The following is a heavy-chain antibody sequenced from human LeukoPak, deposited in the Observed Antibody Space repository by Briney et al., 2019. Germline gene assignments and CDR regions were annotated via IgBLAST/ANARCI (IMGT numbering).Heavy chain of an antibody. CDR3: AREGIAGSFDY. J-gene: IGHJ4*02. Sequence: PGGSLRLSCAASGFTFSRYAMHWVRQTPGKGLEYVSAISSNGGSTYYANSVKGRFTISRDNSKNTLYLQMGSLRAEDMAVYYCAREGIAGSFDYWGQGTLVTVSS. CDR2: ISSNGGST. D-gene: IGHD6-13*01. V-gene: IGHV3-64*01. CDR1: GFTFSRYA.